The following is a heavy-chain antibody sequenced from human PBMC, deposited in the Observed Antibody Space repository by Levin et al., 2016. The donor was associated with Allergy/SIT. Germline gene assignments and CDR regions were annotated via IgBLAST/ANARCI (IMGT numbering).Heavy chain of an antibody. V-gene: IGHV3-48*01. J-gene: IGHJ4*02. CDR1: GFTFSSYS. CDR3: ARDTHPRDIVVVPAAMVY. Sequence: GESLKISCAASGFTFSSYSMSWVRQAPGKGLEWVSYISSSSSTIYYADSVKGRFTISRDNAKNSLYLQMNSLRAEDTAVYYCARDTHPRDIVVVPAAMVYWGQGTLVTVSS. D-gene: IGHD2-2*01. CDR2: ISSSSSTI.